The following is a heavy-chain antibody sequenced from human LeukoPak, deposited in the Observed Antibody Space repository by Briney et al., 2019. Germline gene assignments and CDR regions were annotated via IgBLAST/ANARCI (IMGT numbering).Heavy chain of an antibody. D-gene: IGHD2-2*01. Sequence: SETLSLTCTVSGGSISSGDYYWSWIRQPPGKGLEWSGRIYTSGSTNYNPSLKSRVTISVDTSKNQFSLKLSSVTAADTAVYYCAREGSTSPLDAFDIWGQGTMVTVSS. V-gene: IGHV4-61*02. J-gene: IGHJ3*02. CDR1: GGSISSGDYY. CDR3: AREGSTSPLDAFDI. CDR2: IYTSGST.